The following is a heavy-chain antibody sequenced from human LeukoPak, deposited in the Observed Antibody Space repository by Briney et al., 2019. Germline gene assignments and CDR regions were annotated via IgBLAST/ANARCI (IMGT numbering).Heavy chain of an antibody. CDR2: ISGSGGTT. D-gene: IGHD4-23*01. Sequence: GGSLRLSCAASRFTFSSYAMSWVRQAPGKGLEWVSAISGSGGTTYYADSVKGRFTISRDSSKNTLYLQMNSLRAEDTAVYYCVKGGGNVRRYFEYWGQGTLVTVSS. CDR3: VKGGGNVRRYFEY. V-gene: IGHV3-23*01. CDR1: RFTFSSYA. J-gene: IGHJ4*02.